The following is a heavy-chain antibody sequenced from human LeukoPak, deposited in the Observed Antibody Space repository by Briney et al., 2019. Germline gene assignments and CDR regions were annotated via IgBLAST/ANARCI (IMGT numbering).Heavy chain of an antibody. J-gene: IGHJ1*01. CDR2: IRYGGSNK. Sequence: GGSLRLSCAASGFTFSSYGMHWVRQAPGKGLEWVAFIRYGGSNKYYADSVKGRFTISRDNSKNTLYLQMNSLRAEDTAVYYCAKDATDIVVVPAAIEVEYFQHWGQGTLVTVSS. V-gene: IGHV3-30*02. CDR1: GFTFSSYG. CDR3: AKDATDIVVVPAAIEVEYFQH. D-gene: IGHD2-2*01.